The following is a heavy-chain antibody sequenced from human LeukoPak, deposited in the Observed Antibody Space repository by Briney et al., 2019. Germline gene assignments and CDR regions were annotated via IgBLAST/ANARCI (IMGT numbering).Heavy chain of an antibody. Sequence: SSETLSLTCTVSGGSISSGDYYWSWTRQPPGKGLEWIGYIYYSGSTYYNPSLKRRVTISVDKSKNQFSRKLSSVTAADTAVYYCDRGGTAMGHLNWFDPWGPGTLVTVSS. V-gene: IGHV4-30-4*01. CDR1: GGSISSGDYY. D-gene: IGHD5-18*01. CDR2: IYYSGST. CDR3: DRGGTAMGHLNWFDP. J-gene: IGHJ5*02.